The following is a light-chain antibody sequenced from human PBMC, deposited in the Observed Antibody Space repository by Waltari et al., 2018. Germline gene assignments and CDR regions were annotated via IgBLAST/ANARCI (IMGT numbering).Light chain of an antibody. CDR3: LQYNSYPRT. CDR1: QPITNS. J-gene: IGKJ1*01. V-gene: IGKV1-16*02. Sequence: DIQMTQSPSSLSASVGDRVTITCRASQPITNSLSWFQQKSGEAPKSLIYGASNLQGGVPSKFSGSGYGTDFTLTISSLQPEDCATYYCLQYNSYPRTFGPGTKVEIK. CDR2: GAS.